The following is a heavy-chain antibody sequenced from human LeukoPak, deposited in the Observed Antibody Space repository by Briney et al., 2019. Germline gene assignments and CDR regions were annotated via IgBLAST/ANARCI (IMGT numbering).Heavy chain of an antibody. J-gene: IGHJ4*02. V-gene: IGHV3-23*01. CDR1: GFTFSNYA. Sequence: TGGSLRLSCAASGFTFSNYAMSWVRQAAGKGLEWVSAIVGSGGSTYYADSVKGWFTISRDNPKNTLYLQMNSLRAEDTAVYYCAKWGDYDILTGYYDSDYWGQGTLVTVSS. CDR2: IVGSGGST. CDR3: AKWGDYDILTGYYDSDY. D-gene: IGHD3-9*01.